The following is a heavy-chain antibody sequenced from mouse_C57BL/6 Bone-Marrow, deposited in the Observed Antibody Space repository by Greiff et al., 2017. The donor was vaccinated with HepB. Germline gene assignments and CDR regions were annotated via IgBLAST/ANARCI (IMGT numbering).Heavy chain of an antibody. J-gene: IGHJ3*01. CDR1: GFTFSSYA. V-gene: IGHV5-9-1*02. D-gene: IGHD2-1*01. CDR2: ISSGGDYI. Sequence: EVQRVESGEGLVKPGGSLKLSCAASGFTFSSYAMSWVRQTPEKRLEWVAYISSGGDYIYYADTVKGRFTISRDNARNTLYLQMSSLKSEDTAMYYCTRDHYGNPWFAYWGQGTLVTVSA. CDR3: TRDHYGNPWFAY.